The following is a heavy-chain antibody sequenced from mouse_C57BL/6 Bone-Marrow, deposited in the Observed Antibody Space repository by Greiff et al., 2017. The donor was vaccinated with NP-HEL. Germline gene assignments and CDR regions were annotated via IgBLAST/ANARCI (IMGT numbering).Heavy chain of an antibody. D-gene: IGHD2-1*01. V-gene: IGHV5-12*01. CDR1: GFTFSDYY. CDR3: ARHKLPYYYAMDY. J-gene: IGHJ4*01. CDR2: LSNGGGST. Sequence: EVMLVESGGGLVQPGGSLKLSCAASGFTFSDYYMSWVRQTPEKRLEWVAYLSNGGGSTYYPDTVKGRFTSSRDNAKNTLYLQMSRLKSEDTAMYYCARHKLPYYYAMDYWGQGTSVTVSS.